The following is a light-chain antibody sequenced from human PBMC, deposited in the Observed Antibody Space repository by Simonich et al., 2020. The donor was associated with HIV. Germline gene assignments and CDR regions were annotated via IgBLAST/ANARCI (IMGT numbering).Light chain of an antibody. CDR1: SSAVGCYNY. J-gene: IGLJ3*02. V-gene: IGLV2-11*01. CDR2: DVR. CDR3: CSYAGSYTWV. Sequence: QSALTQPRSVSGSPGQSVPISCTGTSSAVGCYNYVSWYQHHPGKAPKLMIYDVRKRPSGVPDRFSGSKSGNTASLTISGLQAEDEADYYCCSYAGSYTWVFGGGTKLTVL.